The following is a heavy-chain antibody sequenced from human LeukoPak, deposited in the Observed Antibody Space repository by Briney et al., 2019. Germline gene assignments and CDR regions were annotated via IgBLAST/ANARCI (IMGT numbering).Heavy chain of an antibody. Sequence: EASVKVSCKASGYRFSDYYMQWVRQAPGQGLEWMGWINPNSGDTKYARRFQGRVTMSSDTSISTAYMELSRLRSDDTAVYYCARVSPPGYYYGSGSYFRDVNFDYWGQGTLVTVSS. CDR1: GYRFSDYY. V-gene: IGHV1-2*02. J-gene: IGHJ4*02. D-gene: IGHD3-10*01. CDR3: ARVSPPGYYYGSGSYFRDVNFDY. CDR2: INPNSGDT.